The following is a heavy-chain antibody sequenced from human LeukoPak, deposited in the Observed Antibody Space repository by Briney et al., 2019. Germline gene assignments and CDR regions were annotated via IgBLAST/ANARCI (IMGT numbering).Heavy chain of an antibody. CDR2: IYYSVST. D-gene: IGHD1-26*01. CDR3: ARTSGGVGWYDY. J-gene: IGHJ5*01. V-gene: IGHV4-59*08. CDR1: GGTISSYY. Sequence: SETLSLTFTVSGGTISSYYWSWIRQPPGRGLEWIGYIYYSVSTNYNLSLKNRVTILVHTAKNQFSLKLSSESAANTAVYYCARTSGGVGWYDYWGQGTMVTVSS.